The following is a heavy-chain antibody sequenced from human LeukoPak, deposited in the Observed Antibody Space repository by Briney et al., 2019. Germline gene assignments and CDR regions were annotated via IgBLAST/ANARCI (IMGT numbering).Heavy chain of an antibody. CDR2: ISSNGGST. D-gene: IGHD1-26*01. CDR1: GFTFSNYG. J-gene: IGHJ4*02. CDR3: ARGSEGGSYLFDY. V-gene: IGHV3-64*01. Sequence: GGSLRLSCAASGFTFSNYGMHWVRQAPGKGLEYVSAISSNGGSTYYANSVKGRFTISRDNPKNTLYLQMGSLRAEDMAVYYCARGSEGGSYLFDYWGQGTLVTVSS.